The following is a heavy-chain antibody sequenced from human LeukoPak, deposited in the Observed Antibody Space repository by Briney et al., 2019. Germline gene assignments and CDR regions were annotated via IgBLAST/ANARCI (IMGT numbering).Heavy chain of an antibody. CDR2: ISYDGGSD. V-gene: IGHV3-30*03. Sequence: GGSLRLSCAASGFTFSNYGMHWVRQAPGKGLEWVAVISYDGGSDHYADSVKGRFTISRDNAKNMVYLQMNSLRVEDTAVYYCARRGSRHTYYYDSSGPYFDYWGQGTLVTVSS. D-gene: IGHD3-22*01. CDR3: ARRGSRHTYYYDSSGPYFDY. CDR1: GFTFSNYG. J-gene: IGHJ4*02.